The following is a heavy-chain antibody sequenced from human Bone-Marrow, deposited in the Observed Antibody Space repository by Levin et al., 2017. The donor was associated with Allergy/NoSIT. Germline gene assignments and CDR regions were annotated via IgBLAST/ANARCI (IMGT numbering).Heavy chain of an antibody. J-gene: IGHJ6*02. D-gene: IGHD3-9*01. Sequence: GESLKISCAATGFTFGKYDMHWVRQGRGKGLEWVSGIGTSSDTYYADSVKGRFTISRENAKNSLYLQMNSLKDGDTAVYYCVREYYDMFTGYDGMDVWGQGTTVTVSS. CDR2: IGTSSDT. V-gene: IGHV3-13*01. CDR3: VREYYDMFTGYDGMDV. CDR1: GFTFGKYD.